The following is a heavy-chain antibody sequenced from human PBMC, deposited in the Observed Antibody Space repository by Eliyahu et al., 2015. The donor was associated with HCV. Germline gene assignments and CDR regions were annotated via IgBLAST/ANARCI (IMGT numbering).Heavy chain of an antibody. J-gene: IGHJ3*02. CDR3: ARAPLGWVGFGEFLSKVNAFDI. CDR2: IPYSGNT. D-gene: IGHD3-10*01. V-gene: IGHV4-31*03. Sequence: QVQLQASGPGLLKPSQTLSLTCXVSGGSIXXGGYYWXWXRQHPGKGLEWXGYIPYSGNTYYNPSLKSRLTISVDTSQNQFSLNLTSVTAADTAVYYCARAPLGWVGFGEFLSKVNAFDIWGQGTRVTVSS. CDR1: GGSIXXGGYY.